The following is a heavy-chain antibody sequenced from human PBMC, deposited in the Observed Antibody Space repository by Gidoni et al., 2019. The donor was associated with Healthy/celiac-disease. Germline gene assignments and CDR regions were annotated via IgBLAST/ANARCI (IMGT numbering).Heavy chain of an antibody. CDR1: GYTFTGYY. D-gene: IGHD2-8*01. CDR3: ARRPMVYAFDYYFDY. J-gene: IGHJ4*02. Sequence: QVQLVQSGAEVKKHGASVKVSCKASGYTFTGYYMHWVRQAPGQGLEWMGWINPNSGGTNYAQKFQGRVTMTRDTSISTAYMELSRLRSDDTAVYYCARRPMVYAFDYYFDYWGQGTLVTVSS. V-gene: IGHV1-2*02. CDR2: INPNSGGT.